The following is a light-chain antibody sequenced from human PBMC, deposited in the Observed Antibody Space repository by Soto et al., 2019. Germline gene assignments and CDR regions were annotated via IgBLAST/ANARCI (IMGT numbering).Light chain of an antibody. Sequence: EIVLTQSPGALSLPPGERATLSCRASQSVSSSYLAWYQQKPGQTPRLLIYGASSRATGIPDRFSGSGSGTDFTLTISRLEPEDFAVYYCHQYGTSPFTFGPGTKVDIK. CDR2: GAS. V-gene: IGKV3-20*01. CDR3: HQYGTSPFT. CDR1: QSVSSSY. J-gene: IGKJ3*01.